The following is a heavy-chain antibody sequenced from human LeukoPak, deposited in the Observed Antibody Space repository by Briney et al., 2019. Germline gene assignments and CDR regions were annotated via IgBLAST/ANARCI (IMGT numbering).Heavy chain of an antibody. V-gene: IGHV3-7*03. J-gene: IGHJ4*02. Sequence: GGSLRLSCAASGFTFSSYWMSWVRQAPGKGLEWVANIKQDGSEKYYVDSVKGRFTISRDNAKNSLYLQMNSLRAEDTAVYYCARDHCGGGSCYIYDYGGQGPLVTVSS. CDR3: ARDHCGGGSCYIYDY. CDR1: GFTFSSYW. D-gene: IGHD2-15*01. CDR2: IKQDGSEK.